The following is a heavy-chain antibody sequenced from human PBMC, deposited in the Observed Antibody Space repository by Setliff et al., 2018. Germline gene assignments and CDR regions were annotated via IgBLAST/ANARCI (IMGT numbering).Heavy chain of an antibody. CDR3: ARDYWGSLDY. CDR2: ISPSGST. Sequence: SETLSLTCSVSGASITSGGFYWTWIRQPAGKGLEWIGHISPSGSTTYNPSVKSRVTISVDTSKNQVSLKLTSVTVADTAVYYCARDYWGSLDYWGQGILVTVSS. D-gene: IGHD7-27*01. J-gene: IGHJ4*02. V-gene: IGHV4-61*09. CDR1: GASITSGGFY.